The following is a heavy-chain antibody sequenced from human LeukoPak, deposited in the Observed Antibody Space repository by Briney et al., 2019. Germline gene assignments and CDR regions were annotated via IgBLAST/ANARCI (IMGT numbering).Heavy chain of an antibody. D-gene: IGHD6-13*01. V-gene: IGHV3-30*18. CDR2: ISLGGSNE. J-gene: IGHJ4*02. Sequence: GGSLRLSCAASGFTFSTYGMHWVRQAPGKGLEWVALISLGGSNEYYADSVKGRFTISRDNSKNRLYLQMNSLRAEDTAVYYCAKDLEPYSSSWPADYWGQGTLVTVS. CDR1: GFTFSTYG. CDR3: AKDLEPYSSSWPADY.